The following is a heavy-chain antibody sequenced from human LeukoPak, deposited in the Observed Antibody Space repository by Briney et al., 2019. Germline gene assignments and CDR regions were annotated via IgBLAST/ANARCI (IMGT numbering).Heavy chain of an antibody. D-gene: IGHD5-12*01. J-gene: IGHJ4*02. CDR3: ARPLRGYDSGDY. CDR2: IIPILGIA. V-gene: IGHV1-69*04. CDR1: GGTFSIYA. Sequence: ASVTVSFKASGGTFSIYAISWVRQAPGQGLEWMGRIIPILGIANYAQKFQGRVTITADKSTSTAYMELSSLRSEDTAVYYCARPLRGYDSGDYWGQGTLVTVSS.